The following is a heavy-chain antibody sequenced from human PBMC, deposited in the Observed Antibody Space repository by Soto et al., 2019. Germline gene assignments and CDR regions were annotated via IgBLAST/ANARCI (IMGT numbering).Heavy chain of an antibody. CDR2: IYYSGST. V-gene: IGHV4-61*01. D-gene: IGHD6-19*01. J-gene: IGHJ6*02. CDR3: ASDPSQWPGINYYYYYGMDV. Sequence: PSETLSLTCTVSGGSVSSGSYYWSWIRHPPGKGLECIGDIYYSGSTNYNPSLKSRVTISVDTPKNQFSLKLSSVTAADTAVYYCASDPSQWPGINYYYYYGMDVWGQATTVTVSS. CDR1: GGSVSSGSYY.